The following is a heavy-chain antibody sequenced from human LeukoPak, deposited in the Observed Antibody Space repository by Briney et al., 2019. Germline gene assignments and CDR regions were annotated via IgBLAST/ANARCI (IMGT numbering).Heavy chain of an antibody. D-gene: IGHD1-26*01. CDR1: GFTFSGYA. J-gene: IGHJ4*02. CDR3: AIQVGATDY. CDR2: ISGSGGST. V-gene: IGHV3-23*01. Sequence: PGGSLRFSCVASGFTFSGYAMSWVRQAPGKGLEWVSIISGSGGSTYYADSVKGRFTISRDNSKNTLYLQMNSLSAEDTAVYYCAIQVGATDYWGQGTLATVSS.